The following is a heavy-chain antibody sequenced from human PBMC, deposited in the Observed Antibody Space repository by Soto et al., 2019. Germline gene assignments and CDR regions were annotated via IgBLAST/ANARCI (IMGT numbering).Heavy chain of an antibody. CDR3: ARDAEYYDFWSGYFWFDP. D-gene: IGHD3-3*01. V-gene: IGHV1-18*01. J-gene: IGHJ5*02. Sequence: ASVKVSCKASGYTFTSYGISWVRQAPGQGLEWMGWISAYNGNTNYAQKLQGRVTMTTDTSTSTAYMELRSLRSDDTAVYYCARDAEYYDFWSGYFWFDPWGQGTLVTVYS. CDR1: GYTFTSYG. CDR2: ISAYNGNT.